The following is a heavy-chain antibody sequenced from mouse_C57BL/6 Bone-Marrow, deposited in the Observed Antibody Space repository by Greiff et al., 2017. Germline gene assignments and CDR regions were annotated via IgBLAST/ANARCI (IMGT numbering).Heavy chain of an antibody. CDR2: ISYDGSN. D-gene: IGHD1-1*01. CDR3: ARGFTTVVARYFDV. J-gene: IGHJ1*03. V-gene: IGHV3-6*01. CDR1: GYSITSGYY. Sequence: VQLQQPGPGLVKPSQSLSLTCSVTGYSITSGYYWNWIRQFPGNKLEWMGYISYDGSNNYNPSLKNRISITRDTSKNQFFLKLNSVTTEDTATYYCARGFTTVVARYFDVWGTGTTVTVSS.